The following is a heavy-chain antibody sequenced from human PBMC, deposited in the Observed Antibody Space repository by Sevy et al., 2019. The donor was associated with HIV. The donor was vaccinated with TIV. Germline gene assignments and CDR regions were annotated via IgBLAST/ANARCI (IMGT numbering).Heavy chain of an antibody. Sequence: GGSLRLSCAASGFSFSSSWMTWVRQAPGQGLEWLANINEDGSTKNYVYTVRGRFTISREKAKNSLYLQMNNLRADDTAIYYCAQDRAYNRFDYWCQGTLVTVSS. CDR1: GFSFSSSW. J-gene: IGHJ4*02. V-gene: IGHV3-7*03. CDR3: AQDRAYNRFDY. CDR2: INEDGSTK. D-gene: IGHD1-1*01.